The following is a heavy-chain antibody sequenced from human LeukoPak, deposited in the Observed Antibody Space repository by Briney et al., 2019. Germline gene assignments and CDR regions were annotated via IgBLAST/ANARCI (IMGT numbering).Heavy chain of an antibody. J-gene: IGHJ4*02. CDR3: AREPAVWFGELLRAGVFDY. V-gene: IGHV1-69*05. Sequence: SVKVSCKASGGTFSSYAISWVRQAPGQGLEWMGRIIPIFGTANYAQKFQGRVTITTDESTSTAYMELSSLRSEDTAVYYCAREPAVWFGELLRAGVFDYWGQRTLVTVSS. CDR2: IIPIFGTA. D-gene: IGHD3-10*01. CDR1: GGTFSSYA.